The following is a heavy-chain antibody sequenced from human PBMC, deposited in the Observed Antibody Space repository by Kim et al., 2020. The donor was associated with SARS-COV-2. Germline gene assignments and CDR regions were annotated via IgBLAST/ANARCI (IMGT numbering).Heavy chain of an antibody. CDR3: ARVYRGSSTCFDY. Sequence: YADSLKGHFTLSRDNSKNTLYLQMNSLRAEDTAVYYCARVYRGSSTCFDYWGQGTLVTVSS. V-gene: IGHV3-33*01. J-gene: IGHJ4*02. D-gene: IGHD1-26*01.